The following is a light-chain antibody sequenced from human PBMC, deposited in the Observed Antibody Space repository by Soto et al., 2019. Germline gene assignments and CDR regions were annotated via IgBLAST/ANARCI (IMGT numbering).Light chain of an antibody. CDR2: DGS. CDR1: QSVRSN. V-gene: IGKV3-15*01. J-gene: IGKJ4*01. CDR3: QQYRNWPVT. Sequence: EIVMTQSPDTVYVSPGERATLSCRASQSVRSNLAWYQHKPGQAPRLLIYDGSTRALGIPARFSGSESGTEFTLTISSLQSEDFAVYYCQQYRNWPVTFGGGTKVDIK.